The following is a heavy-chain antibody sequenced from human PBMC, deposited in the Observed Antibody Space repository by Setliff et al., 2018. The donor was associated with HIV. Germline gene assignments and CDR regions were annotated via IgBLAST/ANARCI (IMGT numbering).Heavy chain of an antibody. Sequence: PSETLSLTCTVYGGSFSGYYWSWIRQPPGKGLEWIGEINHRGSTNHSGSTNYNPSLKSRVTISVDTSKNQFSLKLSSVTAADTAVYYCGRENPGDYWGQGTLVTVSS. V-gene: IGHV4-34*01. CDR2: INHRGSTNHSGST. CDR1: GGSFSGYY. CDR3: GRENPGDY. J-gene: IGHJ4*02. D-gene: IGHD3-10*01.